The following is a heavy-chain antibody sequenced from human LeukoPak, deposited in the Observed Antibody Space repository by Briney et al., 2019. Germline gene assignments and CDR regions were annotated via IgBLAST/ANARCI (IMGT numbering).Heavy chain of an antibody. CDR1: GFTFGDYA. V-gene: IGHV3-49*04. J-gene: IGHJ4*02. Sequence: GGSLRLSCTASGFTFGDYAMSWVRQAPGKGVEGVGLIRGKAYGGTTEYAASLKGRFTISRDDSKSIAYLQMNSLKPEDTAVYYCTKAYCGGNCWGDYWGQGTLVTVSS. CDR3: TKAYCGGNCWGDY. D-gene: IGHD2-21*02. CDR2: IRGKAYGGTT.